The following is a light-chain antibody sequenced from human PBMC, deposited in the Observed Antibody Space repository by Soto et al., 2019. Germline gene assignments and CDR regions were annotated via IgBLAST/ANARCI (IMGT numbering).Light chain of an antibody. CDR1: QSVSSNS. CDR3: QQYGNSPPYT. J-gene: IGKJ2*01. CDR2: GAS. Sequence: EIVLTQSPGTLSLSPGEGATLSCRASQSVSSNSLAWYQQIPGQAPRLLIYGASSRATGIPDRFSGSGSGTDFTLTISRLEPEDFAMYYCQQYGNSPPYTFGQGTKLEIK. V-gene: IGKV3-20*01.